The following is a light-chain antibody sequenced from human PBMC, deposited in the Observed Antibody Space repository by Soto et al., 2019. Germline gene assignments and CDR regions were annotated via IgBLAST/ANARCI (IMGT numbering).Light chain of an antibody. Sequence: DIQMTQSPSSLSASVGDRVTITCRASQSISSYLNWYLQKPGKAPKLLIYAASSLQSGVPSRFSGSGSGTDFTLTISSLQPEDFATYYCQQSYSTLTFGGGTKVDIK. V-gene: IGKV1-39*01. CDR2: AAS. J-gene: IGKJ4*01. CDR3: QQSYSTLT. CDR1: QSISSY.